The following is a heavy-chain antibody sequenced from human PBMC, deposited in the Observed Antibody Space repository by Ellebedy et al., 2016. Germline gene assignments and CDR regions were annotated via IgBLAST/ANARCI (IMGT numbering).Heavy chain of an antibody. CDR1: GFTFSSST. J-gene: IGHJ4*02. V-gene: IGHV3-23*01. CDR2: ISASGGST. Sequence: GESLKISXAASGFTFSSSTMSWVRQAPGKGLEWVSSISASGGSTYYADFVKGRFTISRDNSKNTLYLQMNSLRADDTAVYYCAKLTPNWGQGTLVTVSS. CDR3: AKLTPN.